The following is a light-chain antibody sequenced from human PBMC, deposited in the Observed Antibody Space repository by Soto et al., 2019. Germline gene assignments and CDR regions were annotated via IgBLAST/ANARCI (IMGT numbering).Light chain of an antibody. CDR2: EAT. Sequence: QSALTQPASVSGSPGQSITISCTGTSSDIGRYNLVSWYQQHPGKPPKLMIYEATKRPSGVSNRFSGSKSGNTASLTISGLQAEDVADYYCSLYASSNTFMFGGGTKLTVL. CDR3: SLYASSNTFM. CDR1: SSDIGRYNL. V-gene: IGLV2-23*02. J-gene: IGLJ3*02.